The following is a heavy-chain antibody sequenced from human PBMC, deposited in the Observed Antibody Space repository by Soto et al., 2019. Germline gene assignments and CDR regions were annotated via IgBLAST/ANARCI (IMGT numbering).Heavy chain of an antibody. V-gene: IGHV3-23*01. CDR3: AKDRDYHRDYFHY. CDR2: VSPNGQGI. J-gene: IGHJ4*02. CDR1: GFTLGMYG. D-gene: IGHD3-10*01. Sequence: PGGSLRLSCAASGFTLGMYGMSWVRQAPGKGLEWVSAVSPNGQGIYYADSVRGRFTISRDFSKNTVFLHMDSLRAEDTAVYYCAKDRDYHRDYFHYWGKGTRVTVSS.